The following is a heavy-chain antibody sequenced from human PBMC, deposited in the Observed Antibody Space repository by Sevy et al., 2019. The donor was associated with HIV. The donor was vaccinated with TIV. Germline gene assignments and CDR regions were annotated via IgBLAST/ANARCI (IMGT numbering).Heavy chain of an antibody. CDR1: GYSFTGYF. J-gene: IGHJ4*02. CDR2: INPNSGGT. CDR3: VVVPAAIRNFDY. D-gene: IGHD2-2*02. Sequence: ASVKVSCKASGYSFTGYFIHWVRQAPGQGLEWMGWINPNSGGTSYAQSFQGRVTMTRDTSISTAYMELSSLTSDDTVVYYCVVVPAAIRNFDYWGQGTQVTVSS. V-gene: IGHV1-2*02.